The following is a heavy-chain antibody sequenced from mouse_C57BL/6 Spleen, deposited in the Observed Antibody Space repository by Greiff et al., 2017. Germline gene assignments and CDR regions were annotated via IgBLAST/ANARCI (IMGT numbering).Heavy chain of an antibody. V-gene: IGHV14-1*01. J-gene: IGHJ2*01. CDR1: GFNIKDYY. CDR2: LDPEDGDT. Sequence: EVHLVESGAELVRPGASVKLSCTASGFNIKDYYMHWVQQRPEQGLEWIGRLDPEDGDTEYAPKFQGKATMTADTSSNSAYLQLSSLTSEDTAVYYCTTYYYGSSYDFDYWGQGTTLTVSS. D-gene: IGHD1-1*01. CDR3: TTYYYGSSYDFDY.